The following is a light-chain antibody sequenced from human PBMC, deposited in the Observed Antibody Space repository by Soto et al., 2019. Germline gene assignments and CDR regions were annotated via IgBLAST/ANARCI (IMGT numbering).Light chain of an antibody. CDR1: QSVSSN. CDR2: DAS. CDR3: QQYDNWPPVWT. V-gene: IGKV3-15*01. J-gene: IGKJ1*01. Sequence: EIVMTQSPATLSVSPGERATLSCRASQSVSSNLAWYQQKPGQAPRLLIYDASIRATGIPARFSGSGSGTEFTLTISSLQSEDFAVYYCQQYDNWPPVWTFGQGTKVEIK.